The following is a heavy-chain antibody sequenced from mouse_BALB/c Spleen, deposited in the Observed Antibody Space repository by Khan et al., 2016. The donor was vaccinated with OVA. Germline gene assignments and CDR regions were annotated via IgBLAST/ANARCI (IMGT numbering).Heavy chain of an antibody. J-gene: IGHJ2*01. V-gene: IGHV1-20*02. Sequence: VQLKQSGPELVRPGASVKISCKASGYSFTGYFMNWVMQRHGKSLEWIGRINPHIGETFYNQRFKDKATLTVDESSSTAHMELRSLVSEDYAVYYCTRRYRSDFDYWGQGTTLTVSA. D-gene: IGHD1-1*01. CDR1: GYSFTGYF. CDR3: TRRYRSDFDY. CDR2: INPHIGET.